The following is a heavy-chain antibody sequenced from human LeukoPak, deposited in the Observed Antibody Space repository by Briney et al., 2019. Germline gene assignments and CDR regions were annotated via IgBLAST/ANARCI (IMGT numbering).Heavy chain of an antibody. CDR1: GGSFSGYY. J-gene: IGHJ3*02. CDR3: ATIRYGAFDI. V-gene: IGHV4-34*01. Sequence: PSETLSLTCAVYGGSFSGYYWSWIRQPPGKGLEWIGEINHSGSTNYNPSLKSRVTISVDTSKNQFSLNLSSVTAADTAVYYCATIRYGAFDIWGQGTMVTVSS. CDR2: INHSGST. D-gene: IGHD3-9*01.